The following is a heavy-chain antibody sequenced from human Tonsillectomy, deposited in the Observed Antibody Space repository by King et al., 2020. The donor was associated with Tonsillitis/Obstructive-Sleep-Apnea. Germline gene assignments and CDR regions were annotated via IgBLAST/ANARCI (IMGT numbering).Heavy chain of an antibody. CDR2: VSPYNGDT. J-gene: IGHJ4*02. CDR3: AKEGYRYASDY. V-gene: IGHV4-39*02. Sequence: QLQLQESGPGLVKPSETLSLTCTVSGGSVSSSSYYWGWIRQPPGKGLEWMGWVSPYNGDTKYAQKLQGRVTLTTDTSTRTAYMELRSLRSDDTAVYYCAKEGYRYASDYWGQGTLVTVSS. D-gene: IGHD5-12*01. CDR1: GGSVSSSS.